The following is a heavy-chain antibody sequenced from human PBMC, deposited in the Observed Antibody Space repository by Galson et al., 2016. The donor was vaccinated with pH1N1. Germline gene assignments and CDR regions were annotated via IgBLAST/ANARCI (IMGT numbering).Heavy chain of an antibody. J-gene: IGHJ6*02. CDR2: IDWDDDK. D-gene: IGHD4-17*01. V-gene: IGHV2-70*02. CDR3: AKSPLFDGDYVGMDV. Sequence: PALVKPTQTLTLTCTFSGFSLSTSGMCVSWIRQPPGKALEWLALIDWDDDKYYSTSLKTRLTISKDTSKNQVVLTMTNMDPVDTAVYYCAKSPLFDGDYVGMDVWGQGTTVTVSS. CDR1: GFSLSTSGMC.